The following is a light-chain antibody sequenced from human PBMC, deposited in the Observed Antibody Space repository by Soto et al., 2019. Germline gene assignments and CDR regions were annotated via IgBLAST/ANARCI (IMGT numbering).Light chain of an antibody. CDR2: DVS. CDR1: SSDDGGYND. Sequence: QSVLTQPASVSGSPGQWISISCTGTSSDDGGYNDVSWYQQHPGKAPKVMIYDVSNRPSVVSTRFSGSKSGNTASLTISGLQAEDESDYYCSSYTSSSTVVFGGGTQVTVL. V-gene: IGLV2-14*01. CDR3: SSYTSSSTVV. J-gene: IGLJ2*01.